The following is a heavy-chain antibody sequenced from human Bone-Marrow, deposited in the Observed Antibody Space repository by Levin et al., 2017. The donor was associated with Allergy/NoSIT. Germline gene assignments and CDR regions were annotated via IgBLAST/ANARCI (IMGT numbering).Heavy chain of an antibody. J-gene: IGHJ4*02. D-gene: IGHD4-17*01. CDR1: GFTFSSYA. V-gene: IGHV3-30-3*01. CDR3: ARGIPYTVTPWPFDY. Sequence: GESLKISCAASGFTFSSYAMHWVRQAPGKGLEWVAVISYDGSNKYYADSVKGRFTISRDNSKNTLYLQMNSLRAEDTAVYYCARGIPYTVTPWPFDYWGQGTLVTVSS. CDR2: ISYDGSNK.